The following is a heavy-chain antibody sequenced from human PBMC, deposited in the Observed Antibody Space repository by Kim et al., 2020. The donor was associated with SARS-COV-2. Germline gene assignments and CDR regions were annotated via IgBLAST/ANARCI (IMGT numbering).Heavy chain of an antibody. CDR1: GFTFSSYG. Sequence: GGSLRLSCAASGFTFSSYGMHWVRQAPGKGLEWVAVISYDGSNKYYADSGKGRFTISRDNSKNTLYLQMNSLRAEDTAVYYCAKSQVWFGELFDYWGQGTLVTVSS. V-gene: IGHV3-30*18. CDR3: AKSQVWFGELFDY. D-gene: IGHD3-10*01. J-gene: IGHJ4*02. CDR2: ISYDGSNK.